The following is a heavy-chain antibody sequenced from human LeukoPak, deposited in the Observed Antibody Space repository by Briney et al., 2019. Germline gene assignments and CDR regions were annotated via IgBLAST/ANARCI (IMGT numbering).Heavy chain of an antibody. CDR1: GFTFTSSA. Sequence: ASVKVSCKASGFTFTSSAMQWLRQARGQRLEWIGWIVVGSGNTNYAQKFQERVTITRDMSTSTAYMELSSLRSEDTAVYYCAAGYSEYGMDVWGQGTTVTVSS. D-gene: IGHD5-18*01. V-gene: IGHV1-58*02. J-gene: IGHJ6*02. CDR3: AAGYSEYGMDV. CDR2: IVVGSGNT.